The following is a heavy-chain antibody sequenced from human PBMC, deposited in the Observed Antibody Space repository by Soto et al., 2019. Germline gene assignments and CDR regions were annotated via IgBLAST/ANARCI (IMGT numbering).Heavy chain of an antibody. Sequence: GGSLILSCSASGFTFSRYWMSWVRQAPGKGLEWVANIKQDGSDKNYVDSVKGRFTISRDNAKNSLHLQMNSLRAEDTAVYYCARDRGITGTMGYHYYYYGMDVWGQGTTVTVSS. CDR1: GFTFSRYW. V-gene: IGHV3-7*01. CDR3: ARDRGITGTMGYHYYYYGMDV. CDR2: IKQDGSDK. D-gene: IGHD1-7*01. J-gene: IGHJ6*02.